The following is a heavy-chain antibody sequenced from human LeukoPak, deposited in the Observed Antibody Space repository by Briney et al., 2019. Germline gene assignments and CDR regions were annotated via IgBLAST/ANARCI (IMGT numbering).Heavy chain of an antibody. CDR3: TKRVKYGGTWDHFAD. D-gene: IGHD1-26*01. V-gene: IGHV3-23*01. CDR2: VNADGGNT. Sequence: GGSLRLSCAASGFTFDNYRMSWVRQAPGKGLEWVSTVNADGGNTYYADSVKGRFTISRDNSKSTLILQMNNLRVEDTALYYCTKRVKYGGTWDHFADWGQGTLVTVSS. J-gene: IGHJ4*02. CDR1: GFTFDNYR.